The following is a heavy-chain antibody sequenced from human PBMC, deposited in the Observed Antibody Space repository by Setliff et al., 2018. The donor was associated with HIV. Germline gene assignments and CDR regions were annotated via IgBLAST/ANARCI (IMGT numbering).Heavy chain of an antibody. D-gene: IGHD6-19*01. CDR2: IYTSGSTSGST. CDR1: GGSISRGDYY. CDR3: ARRVVAVPAFDY. V-gene: IGHV4-61*09. Sequence: SETLSLTCTVSGGSISRGDYYWNWIRQPAGKGLEWIGHIYTSGSTSGSTNYNPSLKSRVTISVDMSKNQFSLKLNSVTAADTAVYHCARRVVAVPAFDYWGQGTLVTVSS. J-gene: IGHJ4*02.